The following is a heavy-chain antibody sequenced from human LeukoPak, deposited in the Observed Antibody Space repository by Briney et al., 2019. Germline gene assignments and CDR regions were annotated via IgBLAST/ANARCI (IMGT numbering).Heavy chain of an antibody. CDR3: AKDPLYYYDSSGYYSRY. CDR1: GFTFSTYA. CDR2: ISGSGGST. D-gene: IGHD3-22*01. J-gene: IGHJ4*02. V-gene: IGHV3-23*01. Sequence: GGSLRLSCAASGFTFSTYAMTWVRQAPGKGLEWVSAISGSGGSTYYADSVKGRFTISRDNSKNTLYLQMNSLRAEDTAVYYCAKDPLYYYDSSGYYSRYWGQGTLVTVSS.